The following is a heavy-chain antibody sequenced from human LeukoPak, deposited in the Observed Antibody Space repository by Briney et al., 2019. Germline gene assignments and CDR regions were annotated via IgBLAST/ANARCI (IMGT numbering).Heavy chain of an antibody. CDR1: GFTFRSYA. V-gene: IGHV3-30-3*01. CDR3: ARGPSPHHSSGCGF. J-gene: IGHJ4*02. CDR2: ISYDGSNK. D-gene: IGHD6-19*01. Sequence: TGGSLRLSCAASGFTFRSYAMNWVRQAPGKGLEWVAVISYDGSNKYCADSVKGRFTISRDNSKNTLYLQMNSLRPEDTAVYYCARGPSPHHSSGCGFWGQGTLVTVSS.